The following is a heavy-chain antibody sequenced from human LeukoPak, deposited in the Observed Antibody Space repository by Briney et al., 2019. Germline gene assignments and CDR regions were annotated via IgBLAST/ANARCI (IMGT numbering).Heavy chain of an antibody. Sequence: GGSLRLSCAASGFTFSSYAMSWVRQAPGKGLEWVSAISGSGGSTYYADSEKGRFTISRDNSKNTLYLQMNSLRAEDTAVYYCAKHYYDSSGYYSTLPLGYWGQGTLVTVSS. CDR2: ISGSGGST. V-gene: IGHV3-23*01. D-gene: IGHD3-22*01. J-gene: IGHJ4*02. CDR3: AKHYYDSSGYYSTLPLGY. CDR1: GFTFSSYA.